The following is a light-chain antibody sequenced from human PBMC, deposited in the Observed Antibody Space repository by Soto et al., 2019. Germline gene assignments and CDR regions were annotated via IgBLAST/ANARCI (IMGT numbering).Light chain of an antibody. CDR1: QSISTW. CDR3: QEYSRDPRR. V-gene: IGKV1-5*03. CDR2: QAS. Sequence: DIKMTQSPSTLSTSVGDRVTITFRASQSISTWLAWYQQKPGKAPKLLIYQASSLESGVPSRFSGSGSGTEFTLPISSLQADDFATYYCQEYSRDPRRFGQGTKVDI. J-gene: IGKJ1*01.